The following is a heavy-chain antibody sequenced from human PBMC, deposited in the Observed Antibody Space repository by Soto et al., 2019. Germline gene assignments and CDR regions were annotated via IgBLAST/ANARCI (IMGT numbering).Heavy chain of an antibody. D-gene: IGHD6-19*01. Sequence: GASVKVSCKASGYTFTSYGISWVRQAPGQGLEWMGWISAYNGNTNYAQKLQGRVTMTTDTSTSTAYMELRSLRSDDTAVYYCARDKHGEPPWYSSGWYWNYYYYGMDVWSQGTTVTVSS. CDR2: ISAYNGNT. CDR1: GYTFTSYG. CDR3: ARDKHGEPPWYSSGWYWNYYYYGMDV. J-gene: IGHJ6*02. V-gene: IGHV1-18*01.